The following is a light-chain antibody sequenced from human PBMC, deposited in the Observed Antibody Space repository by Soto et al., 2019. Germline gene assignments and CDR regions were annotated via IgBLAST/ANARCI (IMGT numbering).Light chain of an antibody. CDR3: QQHGSASVT. Sequence: EIVLTQSPGTLSLSPGQRATLSCRASQSVSSTYFAWYQQKPGQAPSLLIYGASTRATGIPARFSGSGSGTDFSLTITRLESEVFAVYYCQQHGSASVTFGQGTKVE. V-gene: IGKV3-20*01. CDR1: QSVSSTY. J-gene: IGKJ1*01. CDR2: GAS.